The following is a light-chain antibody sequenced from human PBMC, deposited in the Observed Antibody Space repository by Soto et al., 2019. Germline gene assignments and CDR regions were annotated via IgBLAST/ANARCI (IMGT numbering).Light chain of an antibody. CDR3: QQYDSYSYT. CDR2: KAS. Sequence: DIQMTQSPSTLSASVGDRVTITCRASQSISSWLAWFQQKPGKAPNLLIYKASSLESGVPSRFSGSGSGTEFTLTISSLETDDFATYYCQQYDSYSYTFGQGTKLEI. V-gene: IGKV1-5*03. CDR1: QSISSW. J-gene: IGKJ2*01.